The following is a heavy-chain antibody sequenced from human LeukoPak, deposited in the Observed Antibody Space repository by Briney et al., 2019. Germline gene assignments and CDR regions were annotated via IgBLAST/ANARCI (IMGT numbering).Heavy chain of an antibody. CDR3: ARPYYYDSRIDP. CDR2: MYYSGST. Sequence: SQTLSLTCTVSGGSISSGDYYWSWIRQPPGKGLEWIAYMYYSGSTYYNPSLKSRVTMSADTSKNQLSLKLSSVTAADTAVYYCARPYYYDSRIDPWGQGILVTDSS. V-gene: IGHV4-30-4*01. CDR1: GGSISSGDYY. J-gene: IGHJ5*02. D-gene: IGHD3-22*01.